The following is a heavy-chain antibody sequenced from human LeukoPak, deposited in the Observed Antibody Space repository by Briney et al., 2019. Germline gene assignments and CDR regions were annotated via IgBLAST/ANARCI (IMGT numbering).Heavy chain of an antibody. J-gene: IGHJ4*02. V-gene: IGHV4-39*01. CDR1: GGSISSSSYY. CDR2: IYYSGST. CDR3: ASQNSGYVSDKTILDY. Sequence: SETLSLTCTVSGGSISSSSYYWGWIRQPPGKGLEWIGSIYYSGSTYYNPSLKSRVTISVDTSKNQFSLKLSSVTAADTAVYYCASQNSGYVSDKTILDYWGQGTLVTVSS. D-gene: IGHD5-12*01.